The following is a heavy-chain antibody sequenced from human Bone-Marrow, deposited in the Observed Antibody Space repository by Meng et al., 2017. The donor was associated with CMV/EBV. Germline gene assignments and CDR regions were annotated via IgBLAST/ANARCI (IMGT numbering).Heavy chain of an antibody. Sequence: LRLSCAVYGGSFSGYYWSWIRQPPGKGLEWIGEINHSGSTNYNPSLKSRVTISVDTSKNQFSLKLSSVTAADTAVYYCARGTYYDFWSGYLRYGMDVCGQGTTATFSS. D-gene: IGHD3-3*01. V-gene: IGHV4-34*01. CDR1: GGSFSGYY. J-gene: IGHJ6*02. CDR2: INHSGST. CDR3: ARGTYYDFWSGYLRYGMDV.